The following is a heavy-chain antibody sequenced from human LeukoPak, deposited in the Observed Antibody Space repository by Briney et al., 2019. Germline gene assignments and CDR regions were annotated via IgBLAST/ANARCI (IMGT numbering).Heavy chain of an antibody. D-gene: IGHD3-22*01. CDR1: GFTFSSYW. J-gene: IGHJ4*02. CDR2: IKQDGSEK. CDR3: ARLGEGDYYDSSGYYYPYYFDY. Sequence: GGSLRLSCAASGFTFSSYWMSWVRQAPGKGLEWVANIKQDGSEKYYVDSVKGRFTISRDNAKNSLYLQMNSLRAEDTAVYYCARLGEGDYYDSSGYYYPYYFDYWGQGTLVTVPS. V-gene: IGHV3-7*01.